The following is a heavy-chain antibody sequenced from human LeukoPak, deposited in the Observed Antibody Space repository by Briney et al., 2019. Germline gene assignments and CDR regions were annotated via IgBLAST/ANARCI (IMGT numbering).Heavy chain of an antibody. CDR1: GGSISSGSYY. CDR3: ARVVAVAGIEAHDY. V-gene: IGHV4-61*02. J-gene: IGHJ4*02. D-gene: IGHD6-19*01. Sequence: PSETLSLTCTVSGGSISSGSYYWSWIRQPAGKGLEWIGRIYTSGSTNYNPSLKSRVTISVDTSKNQFSLKLSSVTAADTAVYYCARVVAVAGIEAHDYWGQGTLVTVSS. CDR2: IYTSGST.